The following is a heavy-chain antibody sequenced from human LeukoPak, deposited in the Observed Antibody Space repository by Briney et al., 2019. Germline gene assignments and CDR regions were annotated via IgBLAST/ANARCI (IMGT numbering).Heavy chain of an antibody. D-gene: IGHD6-25*01. Sequence: ASVKVSCKASGYIFTGYYMHWVRQAPGQGLEWMGWINPNSGGTNYAQKFQGRVTMTRDTSISTAYMELSRLRSDDTAVYYCARVPGRSATAFDIWGQGTMVTVSS. CDR3: ARVPGRSATAFDI. CDR1: GYIFTGYY. CDR2: INPNSGGT. V-gene: IGHV1-2*02. J-gene: IGHJ3*02.